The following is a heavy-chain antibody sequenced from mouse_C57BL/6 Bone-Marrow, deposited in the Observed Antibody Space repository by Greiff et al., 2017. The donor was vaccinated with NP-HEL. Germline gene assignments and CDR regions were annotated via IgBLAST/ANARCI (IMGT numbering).Heavy chain of an antibody. V-gene: IGHV5-12*01. J-gene: IGHJ4*01. CDR3: ARHAPYDYDDGYYAMDC. Sequence: EVMLVESGGGLVQPGGSLKLSCAASGFTFSDYYMYWVRQTPEKRLEWVAYISNGGGSTYYPDTVKGRFTISRDNAKNTLYLQMSRLKSEDTAMYYCARHAPYDYDDGYYAMDCWGQGTSVTVSS. D-gene: IGHD2-4*01. CDR2: ISNGGGST. CDR1: GFTFSDYY.